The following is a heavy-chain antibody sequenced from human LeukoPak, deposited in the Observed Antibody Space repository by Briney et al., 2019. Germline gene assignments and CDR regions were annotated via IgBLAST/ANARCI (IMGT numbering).Heavy chain of an antibody. J-gene: IGHJ4*02. Sequence: ASVKVSCKASGYTFTSYGISWVRQAPGQGLERMGWISAYNGNTNYAQKLQGRVTMTTDTSTSTAYMELRSLRSDDTAVYYCARSRQQWLVPDYWGQGTLVTVSS. CDR1: GYTFTSYG. CDR2: ISAYNGNT. D-gene: IGHD6-19*01. CDR3: ARSRQQWLVPDY. V-gene: IGHV1-18*01.